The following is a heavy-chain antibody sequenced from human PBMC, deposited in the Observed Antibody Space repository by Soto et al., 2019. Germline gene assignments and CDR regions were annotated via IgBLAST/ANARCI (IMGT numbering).Heavy chain of an antibody. V-gene: IGHV4-38-2*02. Sequence: KSSETLSLTCAVSGYSISSGYYWGWIRQSPGKGLEWIGSIHHGGSPLFSPSLEGRVAISIDTSKNQLSLTLSSVTAADTAVYYCARDSGYGSGSSVNHYLDCWGRGTLVTVSS. CDR3: ARDSGYGSGSSVNHYLDC. J-gene: IGHJ4*01. D-gene: IGHD3-10*01. CDR2: IHHGGSP. CDR1: GYSISSGYY.